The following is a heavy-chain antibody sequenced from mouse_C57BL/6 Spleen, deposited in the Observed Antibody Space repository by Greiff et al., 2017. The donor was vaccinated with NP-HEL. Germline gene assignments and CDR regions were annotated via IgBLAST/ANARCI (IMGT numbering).Heavy chain of an antibody. CDR3: AGYNGPDYYAMDY. Sequence: EVKLVESGGGLVQPGGSLSLSCAASGFTFTDYYMSWVRQPPGKALEWLGFIRNKANGYTTEYSVSVKGRFTISRENSQSILYLQMNALRAEDSATYYCAGYNGPDYYAMDYWGQGTSVTVSS. D-gene: IGHD1-2*01. CDR2: IRNKANGYTT. J-gene: IGHJ4*01. CDR1: GFTFTDYY. V-gene: IGHV7-3*01.